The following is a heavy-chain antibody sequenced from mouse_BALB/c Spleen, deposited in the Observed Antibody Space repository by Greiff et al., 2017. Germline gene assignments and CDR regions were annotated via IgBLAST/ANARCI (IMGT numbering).Heavy chain of an antibody. CDR3: ARLGTANYFDY. CDR1: GFTFSSFG. Sequence: EVKVVESGGGLVQPGGSRKLSCAASGFTFSSFGMHWVRQAPEKGLEWVAYISSGSSTIYYADTVKGRFTISRDNPKNTLFLQMTSLRSEDTAMYYCARLGTANYFDYWGQGTTLTVSS. V-gene: IGHV5-17*02. CDR2: ISSGSSTI. D-gene: IGHD1-2*01. J-gene: IGHJ2*01.